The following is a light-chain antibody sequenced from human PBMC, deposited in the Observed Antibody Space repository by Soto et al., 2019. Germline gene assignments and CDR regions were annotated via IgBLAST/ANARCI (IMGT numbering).Light chain of an antibody. Sequence: EIVMTQSPGTLSVSPGERATLSCRASQSVSSKLAWYQQKPGQAPRLLIYGASTRAPDIPARFSGCGSGTEFTLTISRLQSEDFAVYFCQQYNEWPLYTFGQGTKLEIK. V-gene: IGKV3-15*01. CDR1: QSVSSK. J-gene: IGKJ2*01. CDR2: GAS. CDR3: QQYNEWPLYT.